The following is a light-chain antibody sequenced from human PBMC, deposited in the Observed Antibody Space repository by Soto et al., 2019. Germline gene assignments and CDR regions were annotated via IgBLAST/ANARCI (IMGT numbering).Light chain of an antibody. Sequence: DVQMTQSPSTLSASVGDRVTITCRASQSSSTWLAWYQQKPGKAPKLLIHDASSLESGVPSRFSGSGSGAEFALTIISLQPDAFGTYYCQQYDGYFGQGTRLEIK. CDR1: QSSSTW. J-gene: IGKJ2*01. V-gene: IGKV1-5*01. CDR3: QQYDGY. CDR2: DAS.